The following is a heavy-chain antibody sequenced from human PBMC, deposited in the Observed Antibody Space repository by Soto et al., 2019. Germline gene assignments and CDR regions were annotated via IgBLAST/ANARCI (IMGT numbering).Heavy chain of an antibody. CDR2: ISSSSSYI. V-gene: IGHV3-21*01. D-gene: IGHD3-10*01. CDR1: GFTFSSYS. CDR3: ARDSIPSLWLGELSLLDG. J-gene: IGHJ6*04. Sequence: GGSLRLACAASGFTFSSYSMNWVRQAPGKGLEWVSSISSSSSYIYYADSVKGRFTISRDNAKNSLYLQMNSLRAEDTAVYYCARDSIPSLWLGELSLLDGWGKGSTVTVSS.